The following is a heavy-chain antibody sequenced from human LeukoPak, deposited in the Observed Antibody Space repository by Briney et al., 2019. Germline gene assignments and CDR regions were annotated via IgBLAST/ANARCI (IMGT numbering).Heavy chain of an antibody. CDR1: GFTFSTYF. CDR2: IASDGSHT. Sequence: GGSLRLSCAASGFTFSTYFVHWVRQAPGKGLEWVAVIASDGSHTFYVESVKGRFTISRDNSKNTLYLQMNSLRAEDTAVYFCAGEGQDTIVHSGAFDIWGQGTMVTVSS. D-gene: IGHD3-10*01. V-gene: IGHV3-30-3*01. CDR3: AGEGQDTIVHSGAFDI. J-gene: IGHJ3*02.